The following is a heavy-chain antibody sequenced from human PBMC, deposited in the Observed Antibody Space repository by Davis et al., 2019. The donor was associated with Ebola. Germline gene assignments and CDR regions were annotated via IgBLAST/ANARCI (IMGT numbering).Heavy chain of an antibody. D-gene: IGHD1-7*01. V-gene: IGHV3-74*01. CDR3: ARDQDGPGPTVDY. J-gene: IGHJ4*02. CDR2: INLDESST. Sequence: GESLKISCAASGFIFNNYGMSWVRQAPGKGLEWVSRINLDESSTTYADSVNGRFIISRDNAKSTLYLQMTSLTVEDTAVYYCARDQDGPGPTVDYWGQGALVTVSS. CDR1: GFIFNNYG.